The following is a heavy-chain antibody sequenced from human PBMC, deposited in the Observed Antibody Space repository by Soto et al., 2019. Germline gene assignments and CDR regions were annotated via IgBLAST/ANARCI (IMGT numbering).Heavy chain of an antibody. D-gene: IGHD3-22*01. V-gene: IGHV1-46*03. CDR3: ARDSAYYYDSSGYGDFDY. J-gene: IGHJ4*02. CDR1: GYTFTSYG. CDR2: INPSGGST. Sequence: ASVKVSCKASGYTFTSYGISWVRQAPGQGLEWMGIINPSGGSTSYAQKFQGRVTMTRDTSTSTVYMELSSLRSEDTAVYYCARDSAYYYDSSGYGDFDYWGQGTLVTVSS.